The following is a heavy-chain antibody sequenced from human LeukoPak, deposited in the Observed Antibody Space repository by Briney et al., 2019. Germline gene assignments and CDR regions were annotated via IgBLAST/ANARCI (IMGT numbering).Heavy chain of an antibody. CDR2: ISAYNGNT. Sequence: GASVKVSCKASGYTFTSYGISWVRQAPGQGLEWMGWISAYNGNTNYAQKLQGRVTMTTDTSTSTAYMELRSLRSDDTAVYYCARDRDWELPSLDAFDIWGQGTMVTVSS. D-gene: IGHD1-26*01. CDR3: ARDRDWELPSLDAFDI. CDR1: GYTFTSYG. J-gene: IGHJ3*02. V-gene: IGHV1-18*01.